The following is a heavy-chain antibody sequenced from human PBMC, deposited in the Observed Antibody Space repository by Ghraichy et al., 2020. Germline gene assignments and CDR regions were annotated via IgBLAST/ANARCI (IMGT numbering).Heavy chain of an antibody. CDR1: GFNFRAYC. J-gene: IGHJ4*02. V-gene: IGHV3-21*01. D-gene: IGHD2-2*01. Sequence: GGSLRLSCAASGFNFRAYCMNWVRQVPGKGLEWVSSISTGSGYKSYEDSVKGRFTISRDDVTTSVYLQMTSLTAEDTAVYYCGSSGTSLFLPRVDYWGQGTLVTVSS. CDR2: ISTGSGYK. CDR3: GSSGTSLFLPRVDY.